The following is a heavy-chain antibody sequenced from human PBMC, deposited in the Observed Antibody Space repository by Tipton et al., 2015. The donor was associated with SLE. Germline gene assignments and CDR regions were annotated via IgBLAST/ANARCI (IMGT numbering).Heavy chain of an antibody. CDR1: GGSISSYY. V-gene: IGHV4-59*01. CDR2: ISYSGST. D-gene: IGHD1-26*01. Sequence: TLSLTCTVSGGSISSYYWSWIRQPPGKGLEWIGDISYSGSTNYSPSPKSRVTISVDTSKNQFSLKLSSVTAADTAVYYCAREGGSYTAFDYWGQGTLVTVSS. J-gene: IGHJ4*02. CDR3: AREGGSYTAFDY.